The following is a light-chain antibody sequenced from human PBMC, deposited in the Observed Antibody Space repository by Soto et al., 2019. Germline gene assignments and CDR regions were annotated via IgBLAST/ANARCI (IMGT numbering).Light chain of an antibody. V-gene: IGKV3-11*01. J-gene: IGKJ4*01. Sequence: DTVLTQSPATLSLSPGETATLSCRASHNIDIYLAWYQYRPGQTPRLLIYDAFNRATGIPARFIGSGSGTDFSLTITSLEPDDFAIYYCQQRKYWPPLTFGGGTRVEIK. CDR1: HNIDIY. CDR2: DAF. CDR3: QQRKYWPPLT.